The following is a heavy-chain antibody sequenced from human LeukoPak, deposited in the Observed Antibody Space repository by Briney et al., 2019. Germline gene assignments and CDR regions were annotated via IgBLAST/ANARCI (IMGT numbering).Heavy chain of an antibody. CDR3: ASQSQQQLVTFDI. CDR1: VGTFLSYA. J-gene: IGHJ3*02. Sequence: SVKVSCKASVGTFLSYAISWVRQAPGQGLEWMGGIIPIFGTANYAQKFQGRVTITTDESTSTAYMEVSSLRSEDTAVYYCASQSQQQLVTFDIWGQGTMVTVSS. V-gene: IGHV1-69*05. D-gene: IGHD6-13*01. CDR2: IIPIFGTA.